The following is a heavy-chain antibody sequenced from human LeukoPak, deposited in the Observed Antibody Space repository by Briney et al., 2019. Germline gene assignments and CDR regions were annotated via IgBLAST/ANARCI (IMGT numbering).Heavy chain of an antibody. V-gene: IGHV1-2*02. J-gene: IGHJ6*03. Sequence: GASVKVSCKASGYTFTGYYMHWVRQAPGQGLEWMGWINPNNGDTHYAQKFQGTVTMTRDTSISTAYMELSSLRSDDTAVYYCARGVAGVYFHYYMDVWGKGTTVTVSS. CDR2: INPNNGDT. CDR1: GYTFTGYY. CDR3: ARGVAGVYFHYYMDV. D-gene: IGHD1-14*01.